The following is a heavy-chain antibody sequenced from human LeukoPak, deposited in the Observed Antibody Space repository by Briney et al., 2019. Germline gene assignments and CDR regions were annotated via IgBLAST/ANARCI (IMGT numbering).Heavy chain of an antibody. V-gene: IGHV3-74*01. Sequence: GGSLRLSCAASGFIFSRYWMHWVRQAPGKGLVWVSRISPTGSTTSYADSVKGRFTVSRDNAKNTLYLQVNNLRAEDTAVYYCARGPNSNWSGLDFWGQGTLLTVSS. J-gene: IGHJ4*02. D-gene: IGHD6-6*01. CDR3: ARGPNSNWSGLDF. CDR2: ISPTGSTT. CDR1: GFIFSRYW.